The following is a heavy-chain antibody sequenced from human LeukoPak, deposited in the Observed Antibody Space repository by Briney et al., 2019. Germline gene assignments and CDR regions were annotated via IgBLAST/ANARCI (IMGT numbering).Heavy chain of an antibody. CDR3: AREGAIAAVFDY. V-gene: IGHV1-46*01. Sequence: ASVKVSCKASGGTFSSYAISWVRQAPGQGLEWMGIINPSGGSTSYAQKFQGRVTMTRDMSTSTVYMELSSLRSEDTAVYYCAREGAIAAVFDYWGQGTLVTVSS. CDR2: INPSGGST. CDR1: GGTFSSYA. D-gene: IGHD6-13*01. J-gene: IGHJ4*02.